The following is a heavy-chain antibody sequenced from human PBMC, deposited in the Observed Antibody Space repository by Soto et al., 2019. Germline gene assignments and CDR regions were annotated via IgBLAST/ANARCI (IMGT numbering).Heavy chain of an antibody. CDR1: GGSISSSTW. J-gene: IGHJ4*02. Sequence: PSETLSLTCAVSGGSISSSTWWSWVRQPPGKGLEWIGDIYHGGSTHYNPSLKSRVTISVDKSKNQFSLKLSSVTVADTAVYYCARSRGYYDTSGYYYYWGQGTLVTVS. V-gene: IGHV4-4*02. CDR3: ARSRGYYDTSGYYYY. CDR2: IYHGGST. D-gene: IGHD3-22*01.